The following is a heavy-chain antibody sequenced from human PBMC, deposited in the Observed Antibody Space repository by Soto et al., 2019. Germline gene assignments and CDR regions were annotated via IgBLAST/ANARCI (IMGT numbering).Heavy chain of an antibody. J-gene: IGHJ4*02. CDR3: AGDSGYDIVQTFGY. Sequence: LSLTCTVSGGSVNSGSYFWSWIRQPPGKGLEWIGYIYYSESTNYNPSLKSRVTISVDTSKNHFSLRLNSVTAADTAVYYCAGDSGYDIVQTFGYWGQGTRVTVSS. CDR2: IYYSEST. D-gene: IGHD5-12*01. V-gene: IGHV4-61*03. CDR1: GGSVNSGSYF.